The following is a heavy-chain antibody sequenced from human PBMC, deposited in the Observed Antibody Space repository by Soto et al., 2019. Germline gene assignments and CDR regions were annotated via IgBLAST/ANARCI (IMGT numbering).Heavy chain of an antibody. V-gene: IGHV3-23*01. D-gene: IGHD6-13*01. Sequence: EVQLLESGGGLVQPGESLRLSCAASGFTFTSYAMSWVRQAPGKGLEWVSAISGGGGSTYYADSVKGRFTISRDNSKNTRYQQKNSLRAEDTAVYYGARLNSSTWYFDYWGEGTLVPVSS. CDR2: ISGGGGST. J-gene: IGHJ4*02. CDR1: GFTFTSYA. CDR3: ARLNSSTWYFDY.